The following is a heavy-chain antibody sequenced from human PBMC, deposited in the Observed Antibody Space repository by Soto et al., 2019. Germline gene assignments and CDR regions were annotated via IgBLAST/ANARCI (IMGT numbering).Heavy chain of an antibody. V-gene: IGHV3-48*03. J-gene: IGHJ6*02. CDR2: ISSSGSTI. Sequence: LRLSCAASGFTFSSYEMNWVRQAPGKGLEWVLYISSSGSTIYYADSVKGRFTISRDNAKNSLYLQMNSLRAEATAVYYCAVTESPVAAAYYSGMDVWGQGTTVTVSS. CDR1: GFTFSSYE. CDR3: AVTESPVAAAYYSGMDV. D-gene: IGHD6-13*01.